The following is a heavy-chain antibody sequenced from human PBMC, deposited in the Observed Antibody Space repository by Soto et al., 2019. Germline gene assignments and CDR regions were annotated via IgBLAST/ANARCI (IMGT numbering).Heavy chain of an antibody. D-gene: IGHD3-22*01. J-gene: IGHJ5*02. V-gene: IGHV4-61*01. CDR2: IYYSGST. CDR3: ARGDSSGYYYEGNWFDP. Sequence: QVQLQESGPGLVKPSETLSLTCTVSGGSVSSGSYYWSWIRQPPGKGLEWMGYIYYSGSTNYNPSLKSRVTISVDTSKNQFSLKLSSVTAADTAVYYCARGDSSGYYYEGNWFDPWGQGTLVTVSS. CDR1: GGSVSSGSYY.